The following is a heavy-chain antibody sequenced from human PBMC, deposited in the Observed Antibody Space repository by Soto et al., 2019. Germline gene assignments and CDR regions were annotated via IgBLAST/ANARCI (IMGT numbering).Heavy chain of an antibody. CDR1: DGCIGSGGYY. D-gene: IGHD2-15*01. V-gene: IGHV4-31*03. CDR2: IYYSGST. J-gene: IGHJ6*02. Sequence: PLSLACTVSDGCIGSGGYYWGWIRQDPGKGVEGIGYIYYSGSTYYNPSLKSRVTISVDTSKNQFSLKLSSVTAADTAVYYCARDLDHCSGGSCHGAYYYGMDVWGQGTTVPVSS. CDR3: ARDLDHCSGGSCHGAYYYGMDV.